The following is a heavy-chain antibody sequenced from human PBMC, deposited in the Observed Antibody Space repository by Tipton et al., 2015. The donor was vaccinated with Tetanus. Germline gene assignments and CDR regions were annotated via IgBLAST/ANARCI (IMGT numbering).Heavy chain of an antibody. J-gene: IGHJ5*02. Sequence: TLSLTCTVFTDSISSTSYYWVWLRQPPGKGLEWIGNIYYSGTTYYNSPLKSRVTISLDTSKNQFSLKMTSVTAADTAVYYCARQADNWFDPWGQGTLVAVSS. CDR3: ARQADNWFDP. CDR2: IYYSGTT. CDR1: TDSISSTSYY. V-gene: IGHV4-39*01.